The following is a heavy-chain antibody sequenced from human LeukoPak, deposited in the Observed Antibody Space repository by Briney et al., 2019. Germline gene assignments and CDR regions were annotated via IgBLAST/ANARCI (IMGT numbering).Heavy chain of an antibody. J-gene: IGHJ4*02. CDR2: ISSSSSYI. V-gene: IGHV3-21*01. D-gene: IGHD2-15*01. Sequence: GGSLRLSCAASGFTFSSYSMNWVRQAPGKGLEWVSSISSSSSYIYYADSVKGRFTISRDNAKNSLYLQMNSLRAEDTAVYYCARGGLAATGDYWGQGTLVTVSS. CDR1: GFTFSSYS. CDR3: ARGGLAATGDY.